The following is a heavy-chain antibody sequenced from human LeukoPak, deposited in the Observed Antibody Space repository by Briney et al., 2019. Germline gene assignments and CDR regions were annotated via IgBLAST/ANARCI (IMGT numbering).Heavy chain of an antibody. Sequence: GGSLRLSCIPSGFNFGDYGMSWVRQAPGKGLEWVSFIRSKAYGGTPEYAASVKGRFTISRDDSKSIAYLQMDSLKTEDTALYYCARRGTWSGSIALDYWGQGALVTVSS. CDR3: ARRGTWSGSIALDY. CDR2: IRSKAYGGTP. D-gene: IGHD3-10*01. J-gene: IGHJ4*02. CDR1: GFNFGDYG. V-gene: IGHV3-49*04.